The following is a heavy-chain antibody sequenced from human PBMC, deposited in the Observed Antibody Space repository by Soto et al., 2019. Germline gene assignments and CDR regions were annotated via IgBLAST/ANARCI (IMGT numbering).Heavy chain of an antibody. CDR1: GGSISSGAYS. Sequence: SETLSLTCTVSGGSISSGAYSWSWIRLPPGKRLEWIGYIYHRGTSHYNPSLQSRVTMSVDRSRNQFSLNLRSVTAADTAVYYCARTSDLGGSAGTNWFDPWGQGTLVTVSS. CDR2: IYHRGTS. J-gene: IGHJ5*02. D-gene: IGHD2-15*01. CDR3: ARTSDLGGSAGTNWFDP. V-gene: IGHV4-30-2*01.